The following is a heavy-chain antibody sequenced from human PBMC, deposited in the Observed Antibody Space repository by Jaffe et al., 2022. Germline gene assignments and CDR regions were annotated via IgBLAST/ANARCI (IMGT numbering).Heavy chain of an antibody. V-gene: IGHV4-38-2*02. CDR2: IYHSGST. CDR1: GYSISSGYY. D-gene: IGHD3-16*01. J-gene: IGHJ3*02. Sequence: QVQLQESGPGLVKPSETLSLTCAVSGYSISSGYYWGWIRQPPGKGLEWIGSIYHSGSTYYNPSLKSRVTISVDTSKNQFSLKLSSVTAADTAVYYCARDRNPRGGGSAFDIWGQGTMVTVSS. CDR3: ARDRNPRGGGSAFDI.